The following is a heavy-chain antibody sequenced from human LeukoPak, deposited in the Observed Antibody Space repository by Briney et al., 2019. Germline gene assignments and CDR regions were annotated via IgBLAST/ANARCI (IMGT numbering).Heavy chain of an antibody. Sequence: PGGSLRLSCAASGFTFSSYGMHWVRQAPGKGLEWVAVISYDGSNKYYADSVKGRFTISRDNSKNTLYLQMNSLRAEDTAVYYCAKDPSSGYSSPPVDYWGQGTLVTVSS. J-gene: IGHJ4*02. V-gene: IGHV3-30*18. CDR1: GFTFSSYG. D-gene: IGHD6-13*01. CDR2: ISYDGSNK. CDR3: AKDPSSGYSSPPVDY.